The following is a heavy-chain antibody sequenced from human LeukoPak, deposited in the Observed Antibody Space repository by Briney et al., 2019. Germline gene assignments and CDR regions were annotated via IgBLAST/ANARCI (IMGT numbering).Heavy chain of an antibody. J-gene: IGHJ4*02. V-gene: IGHV3-21*01. CDR1: GFTFSSYS. D-gene: IGHD4-17*01. Sequence: GGSLRLSCAASGFTFSSYSMNWVRQVPGKGLEWVSSISSSSSYIYYADSVKGRFTISRDNAKNSLYLQMNSLRAEDTAVYYCARDGYGDSYFDYWGQGTLVTVSS. CDR3: ARDGYGDSYFDY. CDR2: ISSSSSYI.